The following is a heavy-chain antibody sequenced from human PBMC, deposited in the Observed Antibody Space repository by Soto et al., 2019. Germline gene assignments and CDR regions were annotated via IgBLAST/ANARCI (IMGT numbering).Heavy chain of an antibody. J-gene: IGHJ4*02. CDR3: AKGQEQLVHGVFDY. CDR2: IDGGGGGT. V-gene: IGHV3-23*01. D-gene: IGHD6-6*01. Sequence: AGGSLRLSCAASGFTLSSYVMSWVRRAPGRGLEWVSGIDGGGGGTYYADSVKGRFTISRDNSKNTLYLQMNSLRAEDTAVYYCAKGQEQLVHGVFDYWGQGTLVTVSS. CDR1: GFTLSSYV.